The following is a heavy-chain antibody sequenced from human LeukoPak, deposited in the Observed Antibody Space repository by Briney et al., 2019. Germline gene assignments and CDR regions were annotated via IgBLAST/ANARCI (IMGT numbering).Heavy chain of an antibody. D-gene: IGHD4-17*01. CDR3: ARDDTVTTRVGFID. J-gene: IGHJ4*02. CDR2: IKQDGSEK. V-gene: IGHV3-7*01. CDR1: GFTFSSYW. Sequence: GGSLRLSCAASGFTFSSYWMSWVRQAPGKGLEWAANIKQDGSEKYYVDSVKGRFTISRDNTKNSLYLQMSSLRAEDTAVYYCARDDTVTTRVGFIDWGQGTLVTVSS.